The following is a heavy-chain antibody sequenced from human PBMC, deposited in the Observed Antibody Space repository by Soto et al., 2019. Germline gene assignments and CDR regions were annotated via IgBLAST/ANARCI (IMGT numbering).Heavy chain of an antibody. J-gene: IGHJ6*02. CDR3: ARQGLRYYFYGMDI. Sequence: PSETLSLTCTVSGGSISSSSYYWGWIRQPPGKGLEWIGTIYYSGTTIYNPSLKSRVTISVDTSKNQFSLKLSSVTAADTAVYYCARQGLRYYFYGMDIWGHGTTVTVSS. CDR2: IYYSGTT. CDR1: GGSISSSSYY. V-gene: IGHV4-39*01. D-gene: IGHD3-16*02.